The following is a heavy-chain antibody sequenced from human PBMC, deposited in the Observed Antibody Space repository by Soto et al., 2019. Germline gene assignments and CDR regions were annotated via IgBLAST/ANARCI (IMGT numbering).Heavy chain of an antibody. CDR2: IYYSGST. CDR3: AREANYYGSGSSQATYYYYYMDV. D-gene: IGHD3-10*01. CDR1: GGSISSYY. V-gene: IGHV4-59*01. J-gene: IGHJ6*03. Sequence: SETLSLTCTVSGGSISSYYWSWIRQPPGKGLEWIGYIYYSGSTNYNPSLKSRVTISVDTSKNQFSLKLSSVTAADTAVYYCAREANYYGSGSSQATYYYYYMDVWGKGTTVTVSS.